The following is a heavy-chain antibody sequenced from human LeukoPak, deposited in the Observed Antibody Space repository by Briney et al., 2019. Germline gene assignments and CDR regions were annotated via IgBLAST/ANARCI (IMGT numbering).Heavy chain of an antibody. D-gene: IGHD2-15*01. CDR3: AKEGYCSGGSCYSLDY. J-gene: IGHJ4*02. CDR2: ISYDGSNK. V-gene: IGHV3-30*18. Sequence: GRSLRLSCAASGFAFNTYAMHWVRQAPGKGLEWVAVISYDGSNKYYADSVKGRFTISRDNSKNTLYLQMNSLRAEDTAVYYCAKEGYCSGGSCYSLDYWGQGTLVTVSS. CDR1: GFAFNTYA.